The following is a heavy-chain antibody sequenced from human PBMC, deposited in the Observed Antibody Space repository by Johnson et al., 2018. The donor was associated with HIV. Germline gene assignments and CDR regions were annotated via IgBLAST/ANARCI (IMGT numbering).Heavy chain of an antibody. J-gene: IGHJ3*02. V-gene: IGHV3-20*04. CDR3: ARDPVWGDPDAFDI. CDR2: INWNGGNT. D-gene: IGHD3-16*01. Sequence: VQLVESGGGVVRPGGSLRLSCAGSGFIFDDYGMNWVRQVPGKGLEWVSGINWNGGNTYYPGSVKGRFTISRENAKNSLYLQMNSLRAEDTAVYYCARDPVWGDPDAFDIWGQGTMVTVSS. CDR1: GFIFDDYG.